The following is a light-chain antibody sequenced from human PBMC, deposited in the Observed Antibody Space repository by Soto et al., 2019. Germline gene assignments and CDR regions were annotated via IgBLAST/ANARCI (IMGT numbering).Light chain of an antibody. Sequence: EIVLTQSPATLSLSPGERATLSCRASQSVSSYLAWYQQKPGQAPRLLIYDASNRATGIPARFSGSGSGKTFSLTISSLEAEDFAVYYSQQRSNWPPYTFGQGTKLEIK. V-gene: IGKV3-11*01. CDR1: QSVSSY. J-gene: IGKJ2*01. CDR2: DAS. CDR3: QQRSNWPPYT.